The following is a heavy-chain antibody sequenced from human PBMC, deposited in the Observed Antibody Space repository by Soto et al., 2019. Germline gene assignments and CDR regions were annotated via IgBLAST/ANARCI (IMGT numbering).Heavy chain of an antibody. CDR1: GGSISSGGYY. V-gene: IGHV4-31*03. J-gene: IGHJ4*02. Sequence: PSETLSLTCTVSGGSISSGGYYWSWIRQYPGKGLEWIGYIYYNGDTYYTDSVKGRFTISRDNSRNTVYLQMNSLRADDTAVYYCAKDRLAGGFDYWGQGTLVTVS. CDR2: IYYNGDT. D-gene: IGHD3-16*01. CDR3: AKDRLAGGFDY.